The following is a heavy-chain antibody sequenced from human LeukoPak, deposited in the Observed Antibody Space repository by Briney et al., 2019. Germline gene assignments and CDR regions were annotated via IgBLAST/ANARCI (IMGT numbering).Heavy chain of an antibody. CDR3: AKLLGGDIFDY. CDR1: GFTVSSKY. V-gene: IGHV3-53*01. Sequence: PGGSLRLSCAASGFTVSSKYMSWVRQAPGKGLEWVSVIYSGGSTYYADSVKGRFTISRDNSKNTLYLQMNSLRAEDTAVYYCAKLLGGDIFDYWGQGTLVTVSS. J-gene: IGHJ4*02. CDR2: IYSGGST. D-gene: IGHD2-21*02.